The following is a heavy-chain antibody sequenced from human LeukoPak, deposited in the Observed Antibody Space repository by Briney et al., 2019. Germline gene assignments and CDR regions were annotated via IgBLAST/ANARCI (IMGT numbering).Heavy chain of an antibody. CDR2: LSGSGKYT. CDR3: AKSRATGTYPGRFDY. D-gene: IGHD3-10*01. V-gene: IGHV3-23*01. J-gene: IGHJ4*02. CDR1: GFTFSGHV. Sequence: GGSLRLSCAASGFTFSGHVMSWVRQPPGGGLEWVSSLSGSGKYTFYADSVKGRFTISRDNSRNELFLQMNSLTSGDTAEYYCAKSRATGTYPGRFDYWGLGILVTVSS.